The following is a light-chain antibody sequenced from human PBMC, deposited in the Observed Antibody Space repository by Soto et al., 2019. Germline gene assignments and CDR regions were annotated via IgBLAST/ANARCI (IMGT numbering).Light chain of an antibody. J-gene: IGLJ1*01. CDR2: DVN. Sequence: QSVLTQPPSVSGSPGQSVAISCTGTSSDVGSYNRVSWYQQPPGTAPKLMIYDVNNRPSGVPDRFSGSKSGNTASLTISGLQAEDDADYYCSSYTISSTYVFGTGTKLTVL. CDR3: SSYTISSTYV. CDR1: SSDVGSYNR. V-gene: IGLV2-18*02.